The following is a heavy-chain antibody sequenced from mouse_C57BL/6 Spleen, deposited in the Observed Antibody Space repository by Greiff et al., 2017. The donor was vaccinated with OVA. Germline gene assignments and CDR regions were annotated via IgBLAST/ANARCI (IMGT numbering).Heavy chain of an antibody. CDR2: INPSSGYT. Sequence: VQLQQSGAELAKPGASVKLSCKASGYTFTSYWMHWVKQRPGQGLEWIGYINPSSGYTKYNEKFKSKATLTVDKPSSTAYMQLSSLPSEDSAVCYCASTSITAGDAMDYWGQGTSVTAAS. CDR3: ASTSITAGDAMDY. J-gene: IGHJ4*01. D-gene: IGHD1-1*01. CDR1: GYTFTSYW. V-gene: IGHV1-7*01.